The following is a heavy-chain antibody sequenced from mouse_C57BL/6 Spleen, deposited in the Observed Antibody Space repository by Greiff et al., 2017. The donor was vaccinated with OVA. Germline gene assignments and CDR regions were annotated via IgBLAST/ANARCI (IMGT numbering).Heavy chain of an antibody. V-gene: IGHV1-54*01. CDR1: GYAFTNYL. Sequence: QVQLKESGAELVRPGTSVKVSCKASGYAFTNYLIEWVKQRPGQGLEWIGVINPGSGGTNYNEKFKGKATLTADKSSSTAYMQLSSLTSEDSAVYFCARWFDYWGQGTTLTVSS. CDR2: INPGSGGT. J-gene: IGHJ2*01. CDR3: ARWFDY.